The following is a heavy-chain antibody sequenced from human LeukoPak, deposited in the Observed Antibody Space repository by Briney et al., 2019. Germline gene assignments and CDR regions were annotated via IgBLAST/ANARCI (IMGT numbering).Heavy chain of an antibody. CDR2: INPNSGGT. J-gene: IGHJ4*02. Sequence: PGASVKVSCKASGYTFTGYYMHWVRQAPGQGLEWMGWINPNSGGTNYAQKFQGRVTMTRDTSISTAYMELSRLRSDDTAVYYCARQVGRVGTTDYFDYWGQGTLVTVSS. D-gene: IGHD1-14*01. CDR3: ARQVGRVGTTDYFDY. V-gene: IGHV1-2*02. CDR1: GYTFTGYY.